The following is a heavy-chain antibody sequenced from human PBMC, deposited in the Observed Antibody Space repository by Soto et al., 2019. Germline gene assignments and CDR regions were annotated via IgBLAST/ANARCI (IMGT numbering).Heavy chain of an antibody. CDR3: ARLDGYDHYFDY. D-gene: IGHD5-12*01. CDR2: IYYSGST. CDR1: GGSISSHY. Sequence: QVQLQGSGPGLVKPSETLSLTCTVSGGSISSHYWSWIRQPPGQGLEWIGYIYYSGSTNYNPSLRSRVTISVDTSKSQCSLRLSSVTAADTAVYFCARLDGYDHYFDYGGQGALVTVSS. V-gene: IGHV4-59*08. J-gene: IGHJ4*02.